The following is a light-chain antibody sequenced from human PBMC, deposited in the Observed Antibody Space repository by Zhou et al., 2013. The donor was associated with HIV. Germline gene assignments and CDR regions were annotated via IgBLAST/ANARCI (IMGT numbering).Light chain of an antibody. CDR3: QQYGSL. CDR2: GAS. CDR1: QSVSSTY. Sequence: EIVLTQSPGTLSLSPGERATLSCRASQSVSSTYLAWYQQKPGQAPRLLIYGASSRATGIPDRFSGSGSGTDFTLTISRLEPEDFAVYYCQQYGSLFGPGTKWISN. J-gene: IGKJ3*01. V-gene: IGKV3-20*01.